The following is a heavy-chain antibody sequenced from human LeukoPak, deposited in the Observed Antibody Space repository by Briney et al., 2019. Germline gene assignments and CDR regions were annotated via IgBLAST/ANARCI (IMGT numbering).Heavy chain of an antibody. CDR1: GGSFSGYY. CDR2: INHSGST. D-gene: IGHD3-3*01. CDR3: ARGRSVFGSNWFDP. V-gene: IGHV4-34*01. Sequence: KPSETLSLTCAVYGGSFSGYYWSWIRQPPGKGLEWIGEINHSGSTNYNPSLKSRATISVDTSKNQFSLKLSSVTAADTAVYYCARGRSVFGSNWFDPWGQGTLVTVSS. J-gene: IGHJ5*02.